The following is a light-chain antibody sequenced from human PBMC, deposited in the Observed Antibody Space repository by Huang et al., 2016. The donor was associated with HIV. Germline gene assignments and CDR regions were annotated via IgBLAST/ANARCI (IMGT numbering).Light chain of an antibody. CDR1: QSFSNN. CDR2: GTS. J-gene: IGKJ1*01. V-gene: IGKV3-15*01. Sequence: EIVMTQSPATLSVAPGERATLSCWASQSFSNNLAGYQQKPGQAPRLLIQGTSTMANGSPARFIGSASGTSFTLTISSLQSEDFAVYYCQQYTNWPGTVGQGTKVEIK. CDR3: QQYTNWPGT.